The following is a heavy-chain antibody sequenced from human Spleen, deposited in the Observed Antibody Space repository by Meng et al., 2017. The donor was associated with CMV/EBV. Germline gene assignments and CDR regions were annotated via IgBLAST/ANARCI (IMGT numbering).Heavy chain of an antibody. CDR2: INHSGSS. CDR1: SLRSNF. Sequence: SLRSNFWGWIRRPPGKGLEWIGEINHSGSSNYNPSLESRVTLSVDTSTSTVYMELSSLRSEDTAVYYCARDPPAHDSSGYYSSYRFDYWGQGTLVTVSS. V-gene: IGHV4-34*01. J-gene: IGHJ4*02. CDR3: ARDPPAHDSSGYYSSYRFDY. D-gene: IGHD3-22*01.